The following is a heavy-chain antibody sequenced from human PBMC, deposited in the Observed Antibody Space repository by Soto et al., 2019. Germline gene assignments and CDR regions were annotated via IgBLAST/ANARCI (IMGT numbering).Heavy chain of an antibody. V-gene: IGHV4-59*12. J-gene: IGHJ4*02. CDR1: GDSMRSYY. D-gene: IGHD1-26*01. CDR3: ARGLLEYTSSIVYDY. Sequence: QVQLQESGPGLVKPSETLSLTCNVSGDSMRSYYWSWIRQPPGKGLEWIGYMYYSGNTNYNPSLESRVTFSVDTSRSQFSLKLSSVTGADTAVYFCARGLLEYTSSIVYDYWGQGTLVTVSS. CDR2: MYYSGNT.